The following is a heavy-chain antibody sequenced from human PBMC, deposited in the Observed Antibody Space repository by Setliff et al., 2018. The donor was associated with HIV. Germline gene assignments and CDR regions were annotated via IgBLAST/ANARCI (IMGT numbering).Heavy chain of an antibody. D-gene: IGHD5-12*01. J-gene: IGHJ3*02. CDR1: GYSFTDYY. CDR2: INPKSDGT. Sequence: ASVKVSCKASGYSFTDYYIHWVRQAPGQGLEWMGWINPKSDGTNYAQKFQGWITMTRDTSISTAYMEVSRLRSDDTAVYYCASAGAWQRNALDIWGQGTMVTV. CDR3: ASAGAWQRNALDI. V-gene: IGHV1-2*04.